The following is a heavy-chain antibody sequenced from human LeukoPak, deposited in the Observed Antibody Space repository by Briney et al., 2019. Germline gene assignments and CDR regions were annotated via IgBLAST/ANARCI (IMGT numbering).Heavy chain of an antibody. J-gene: IGHJ4*02. D-gene: IGHD3-16*01. CDR3: ARGGRMSYYFDY. CDR2: IYYSGST. Sequence: SETLSLTCTVSGGSISSGGYYWSWIRQHPGKGLEWIGYIYYSGSTYYNPSLKSRVTISVDTSKNQFSLKLSSVTAADTAVYYCARGGRMSYYFDYWGQGTLVTVSS. V-gene: IGHV4-31*03. CDR1: GGSISSGGYY.